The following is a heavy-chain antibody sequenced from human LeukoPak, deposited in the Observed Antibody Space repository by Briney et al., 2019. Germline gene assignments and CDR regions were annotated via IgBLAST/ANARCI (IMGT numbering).Heavy chain of an antibody. D-gene: IGHD2-2*01. CDR1: GYTFTSYG. CDR2: ISAYNGNT. J-gene: IGHJ4*02. CDR3: ARDGAPAVVVSAAPGDY. V-gene: IGHV1-18*01. Sequence: ASVKVSCKASGYTFTSYGIGWVRQAPGQGLEWMGWISAYNGNTNYAQKLQGRVTMTTDTSTSTAYMELRSLRSDDTAVYYCARDGAPAVVVSAAPGDYWGQGTLVTVSS.